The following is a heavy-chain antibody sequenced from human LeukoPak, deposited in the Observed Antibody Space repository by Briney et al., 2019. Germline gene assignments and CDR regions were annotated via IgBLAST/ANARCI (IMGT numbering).Heavy chain of an antibody. CDR1: GGSFSGYY. J-gene: IGHJ4*02. Sequence: SETLSLTCAVYGGSFSGYYWSWIRQPPGKGLEWIGEINHSGSTNYNPSFMSRVTISVDTSKNQFSLKLSSVTAADTAVYYCARVSSGWYGDYWGQGTLVTVSS. V-gene: IGHV4-34*01. D-gene: IGHD6-19*01. CDR3: ARVSSGWYGDY. CDR2: INHSGST.